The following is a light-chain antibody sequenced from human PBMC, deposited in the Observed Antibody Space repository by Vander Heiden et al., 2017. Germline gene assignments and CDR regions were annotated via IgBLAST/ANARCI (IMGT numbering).Light chain of an antibody. J-gene: IGKJ1*01. Sequence: DIVMTQSPLSLPVTPGEPASISCRSSQSLLHINGYNSLDWYLQKPGQSPQLLIYLASTRASGVTDRFSGSGSGTEFTLNISRVEAEDVGVFYCMQSLQSLWTFGQGTKLEIK. CDR1: QSLLHINGYNS. V-gene: IGKV2-28*01. CDR3: MQSLQSLWT. CDR2: LAS.